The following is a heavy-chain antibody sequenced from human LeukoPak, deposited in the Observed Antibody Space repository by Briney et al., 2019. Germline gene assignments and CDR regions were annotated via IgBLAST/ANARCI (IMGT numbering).Heavy chain of an antibody. CDR3: AREAYCGGDCPFDY. CDR1: GFTFSSYG. Sequence: PGRSLRLSCAASGFTFSSYGMHWVRQAPGKGLEWVAVVWYDGSNKYYADSVKGRFAISRDNSKNTLYLQMNSLRAEDTAVYYCAREAYCGGDCPFDYWGQGTLVTVSS. V-gene: IGHV3-33*01. J-gene: IGHJ4*02. CDR2: VWYDGSNK. D-gene: IGHD2-21*02.